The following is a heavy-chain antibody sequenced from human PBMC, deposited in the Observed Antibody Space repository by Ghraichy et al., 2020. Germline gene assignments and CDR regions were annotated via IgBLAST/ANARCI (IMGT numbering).Heavy chain of an antibody. CDR2: ISYDGSNK. V-gene: IGHV3-30*18. CDR3: AKDRRASSSLDY. CDR1: GFTFSSYG. D-gene: IGHD6-13*01. J-gene: IGHJ4*02. Sequence: GGSLRLSCAASGFTFSSYGMHWVRQAPGKGLEWVAVISYDGSNKYYADSVKGRFTISRDNSKNTLYLQMNSLRAEDTAVYYCAKDRRASSSLDYWGQGTLVTVSS.